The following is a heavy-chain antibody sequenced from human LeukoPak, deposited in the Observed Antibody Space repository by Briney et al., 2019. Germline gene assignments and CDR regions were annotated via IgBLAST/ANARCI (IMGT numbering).Heavy chain of an antibody. CDR2: ISSSSSYI. CDR1: GFTFSSYS. V-gene: IGHV3-21*01. Sequence: GGSLRLSCAASGFTFSSYSMNWVRQAPGKGLEWVSSISSSSSYIYYADSVKGGFTISRDNAKNSLYLQMNSLRAEDTAVYYCARDISRRRAYMDVWGKGTTVTVSS. J-gene: IGHJ6*03. CDR3: ARDISRRRAYMDV.